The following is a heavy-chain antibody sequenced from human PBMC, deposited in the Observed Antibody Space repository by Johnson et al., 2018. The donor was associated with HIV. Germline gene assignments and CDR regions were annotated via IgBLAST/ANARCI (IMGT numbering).Heavy chain of an antibody. CDR3: ARDRGYWDAFDI. D-gene: IGHD3-22*01. J-gene: IGHJ3*02. V-gene: IGHV3-11*04. Sequence: QVQLVESGGGLVKPGGSLRLSCAASGFTFSDYYMSWIRQAPGKGLEWVSYISSSGTAEYYADSVKGRFSISRDNAKHSLYLQMNSLRAEDTAVYYCARDRGYWDAFDIWGQGTMVTVSS. CDR1: GFTFSDYY. CDR2: ISSSGTAE.